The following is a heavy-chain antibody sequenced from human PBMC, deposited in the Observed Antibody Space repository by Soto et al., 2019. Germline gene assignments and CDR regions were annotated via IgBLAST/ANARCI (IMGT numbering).Heavy chain of an antibody. V-gene: IGHV4-59*01. CDR3: ATRITVFGLLIPPFDP. Sequence: PSETLSLTCTVSGGSISSYYWSWIRQPPGKGLEWIGYIYYSGSTNYNPSLKSRVTISVDMSKNQFSLRLSSVTAADTAIYYCATRITVFGLLIPPFDPWGQGTQVTVSS. J-gene: IGHJ5*02. CDR2: IYYSGST. D-gene: IGHD3-3*01. CDR1: GGSISSYY.